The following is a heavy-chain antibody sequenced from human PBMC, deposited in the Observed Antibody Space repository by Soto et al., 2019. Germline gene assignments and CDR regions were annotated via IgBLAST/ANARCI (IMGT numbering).Heavy chain of an antibody. CDR2: ISAYNGNT. V-gene: IGHV1-18*01. Sequence: QVQLVQSGAEVKKPGASVKVSCKASGYTFTSYGISWVRQAPGQGLEWMGWISAYNGNTNYAQKLQGRVTMTTDTSTSTANKELRRLRSDDTAVYYCARVRNIVGGSTRENWFDPWGQGTLVTVSS. CDR3: ARVRNIVGGSTRENWFDP. CDR1: GYTFTSYG. D-gene: IGHD2-15*01. J-gene: IGHJ5*02.